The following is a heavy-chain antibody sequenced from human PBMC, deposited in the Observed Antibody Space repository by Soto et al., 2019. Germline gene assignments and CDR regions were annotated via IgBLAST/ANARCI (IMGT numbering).Heavy chain of an antibody. V-gene: IGHV3-73*01. CDR2: MRSRANSYAT. CDR3: TTSANDKFVDY. J-gene: IGHJ4*02. Sequence: GGSLRLSCAASGFSFIGSAMRWVRQASGKGLEWVGRMRSRANSYATTYAESVKGRFTISRDDSKNTAYLQVNSLKTEDTAVYYCTTSANDKFVDYWGQGTLVTVSS. D-gene: IGHD5-12*01. CDR1: GFSFIGSA.